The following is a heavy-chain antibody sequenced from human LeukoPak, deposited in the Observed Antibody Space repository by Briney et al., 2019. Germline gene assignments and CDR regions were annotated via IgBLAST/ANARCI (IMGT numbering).Heavy chain of an antibody. J-gene: IGHJ4*02. V-gene: IGHV4-31*11. CDR3: ARGDSSSWFDY. CDR1: GGSFSGYY. D-gene: IGHD6-13*01. CDR2: IYYSGST. Sequence: SETLSLTCAVYGGSFSGYYWSWIRQHPGKGLEWIGYIYYSGSTYYNPSLKSRVTISVDTSKNQFSLKLSSVTAADTAVYYCARGDSSSWFDYWGQGTLVTVSS.